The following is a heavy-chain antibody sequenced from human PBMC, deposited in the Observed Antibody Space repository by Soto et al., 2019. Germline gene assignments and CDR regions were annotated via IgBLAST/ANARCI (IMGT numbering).Heavy chain of an antibody. V-gene: IGHV3-23*01. J-gene: IGHJ4*02. D-gene: IGHD3-22*01. CDR2: ITATGDRT. Sequence: GGSLRLSCAGSGFRFSSYSMSLVRQTPGKGLEWVAAITATGDRTYYADSVTGRFTISRNNSKKTHFLQMTSLRAEDTAMYYCATMTGYFEYWGQGTPVTVSS. CDR1: GFRFSSYS. CDR3: ATMTGYFEY.